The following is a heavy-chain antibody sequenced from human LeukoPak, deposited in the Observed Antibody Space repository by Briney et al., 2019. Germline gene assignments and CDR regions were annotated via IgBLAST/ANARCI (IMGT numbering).Heavy chain of an antibody. CDR2: IYYSGST. V-gene: IGHV4-39*01. D-gene: IGHD6-19*01. Sequence: SETLSLTCTVSVGSINSSSYYWGWIRQPPGKGLEWIGSIYYSGSTYCNPSLKSRVTISVDTSKNQFSLKLSSVTAADTAVYYCARHSSGWYYFDYWGQGTLVTVSS. CDR1: VGSINSSSYY. J-gene: IGHJ4*02. CDR3: ARHSSGWYYFDY.